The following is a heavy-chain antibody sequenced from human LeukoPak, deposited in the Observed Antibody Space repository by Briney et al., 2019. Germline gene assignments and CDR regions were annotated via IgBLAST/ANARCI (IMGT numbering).Heavy chain of an antibody. D-gene: IGHD2-15*01. Sequence: GGSLRLSCAASGFTFSNYALGGGRQGPGKGLEWGSAISGSDGGTYHAGSVRGRFAISRDNSKNTLYLQMNSLRAEDTAVYYCAKSPLGSCSGAICYPFDYWGQGTLVSVSS. V-gene: IGHV3-23*01. J-gene: IGHJ4*02. CDR2: ISGSDGGT. CDR3: AKSPLGSCSGAICYPFDY. CDR1: GFTFSNYA.